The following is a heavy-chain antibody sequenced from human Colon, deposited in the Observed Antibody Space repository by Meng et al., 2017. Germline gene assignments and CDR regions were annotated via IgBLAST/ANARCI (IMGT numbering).Heavy chain of an antibody. Sequence: LKEPGPVLYKPSGSLCLICVSSGASLISSKWWTWVRQAPGKGREWIGEIYGSGSTNYNPSLKSRVTISIDKSKNEFSLKLTSVTAADTAVYYCARSPYSGSALPFFDYWGQGSLVTVSS. CDR3: ARSPYSGSALPFFDY. J-gene: IGHJ4*02. CDR1: GASLISSKW. CDR2: IYGSGST. V-gene: IGHV4-4*02. D-gene: IGHD1-26*01.